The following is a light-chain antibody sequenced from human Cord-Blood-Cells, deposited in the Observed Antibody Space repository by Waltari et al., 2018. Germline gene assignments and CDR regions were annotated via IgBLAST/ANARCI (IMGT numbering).Light chain of an antibody. J-gene: IGLJ3*02. CDR3: QSYDSSNWV. V-gene: IGLV6-57*02. CDR2: EDN. Sequence: NFMLTQPHSVTESPGKTVTISCTGSSRSIARNYAQWYQPRPGSAPTTVIYEDNQRPPGVPDRFSGSIDSSSNSAALTISGLKTEDEADYYCQSYDSSNWVFGGGTKLTVL. CDR1: SRSIARNY.